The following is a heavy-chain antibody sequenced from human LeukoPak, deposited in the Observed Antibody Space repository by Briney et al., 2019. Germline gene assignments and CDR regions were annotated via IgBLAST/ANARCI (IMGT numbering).Heavy chain of an antibody. CDR2: IIGGAGGT. Sequence: ETLSLTCAVYGGAFSGSYWSWIRQPPGKGLEWVSGIIGGAGGTYYADSVKGRFTISRDNSKNTLYLQMNSLRAEDTAVYYCTHGSMYQLDYWGQGTLVTVSS. J-gene: IGHJ4*02. CDR1: GGAFSGSY. D-gene: IGHD2-2*01. V-gene: IGHV3-23*01. CDR3: THGSMYQLDY.